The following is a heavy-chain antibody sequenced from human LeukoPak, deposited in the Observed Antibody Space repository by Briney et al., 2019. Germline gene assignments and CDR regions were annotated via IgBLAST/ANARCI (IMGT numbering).Heavy chain of an antibody. D-gene: IGHD2-2*01. Sequence: SETLSLTCAVYGGSFSGYYWSWIRQPPGKGLEWIGEINHSGSTNYNPSLKSRVIISVDTSKNQFSLKLSSVTAADTAVYYCARLGAYCSSTSCYRFDYWGQGTLVTVSS. CDR3: ARLGAYCSSTSCYRFDY. CDR1: GGSFSGYY. J-gene: IGHJ4*02. V-gene: IGHV4-34*09. CDR2: INHSGST.